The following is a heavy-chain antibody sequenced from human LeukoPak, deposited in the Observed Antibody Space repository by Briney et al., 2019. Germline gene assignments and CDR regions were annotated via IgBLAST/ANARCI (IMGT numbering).Heavy chain of an antibody. D-gene: IGHD1-1*01. CDR1: GYTFISYG. V-gene: IGHV1-18*01. CDR2: IDTYKGST. J-gene: IGHJ4*02. Sequence: ASVKVSCKASGYTFISYGVSWVRRAPGQGLEWMGWIDTYKGSTNYAENLQGTVTVTTDTSTSTVYMELRSLRSDDTAVYYCARPNTEATGYYFDYWGQGTLVTVSS. CDR3: ARPNTEATGYYFDY.